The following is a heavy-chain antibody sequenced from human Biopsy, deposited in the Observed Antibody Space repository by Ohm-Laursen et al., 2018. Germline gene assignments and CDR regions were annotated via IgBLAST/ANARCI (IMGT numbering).Heavy chain of an antibody. CDR1: GGSIISYY. V-gene: IGHV4-59*05. CDR3: AKHGSGWTGDDAFHI. D-gene: IGHD6-19*01. J-gene: IGHJ3*02. Sequence: SDTLSLTCSVSGGSIISYYWGWIRQTPGKGLEWIGSVYFSGNTYYNPSLGGRVTISVDTSKNQFSLKLISVTAADTAVYYCAKHGSGWTGDDAFHIWGQGTMVTVSS. CDR2: VYFSGNT.